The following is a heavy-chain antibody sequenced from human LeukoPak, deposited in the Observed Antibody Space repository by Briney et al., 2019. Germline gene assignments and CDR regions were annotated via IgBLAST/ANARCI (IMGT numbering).Heavy chain of an antibody. D-gene: IGHD6-13*01. CDR3: AREQQLGGFDY. V-gene: IGHV3-74*01. CDR2: ITRDGSNI. Sequence: GGSLRLSCAASGFTFSTYWMHWVRQAPEKGLVWVSRITRDGSNIGYADSVKGRFTISRDDAKNTLYLQMNSLRVEDTAVYYCAREQQLGGFDYWGQGSLVTVSS. CDR1: GFTFSTYW. J-gene: IGHJ4*02.